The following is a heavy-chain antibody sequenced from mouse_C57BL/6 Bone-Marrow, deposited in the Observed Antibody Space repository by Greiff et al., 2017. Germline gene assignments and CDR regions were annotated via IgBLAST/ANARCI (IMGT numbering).Heavy chain of an antibody. J-gene: IGHJ1*03. V-gene: IGHV14-2*01. CDR1: GFNIKDYY. CDR3: AQLGGDFDV. CDR2: IDPEDGET. Sequence: VQLQQSGAELVKPGASVKLSCTASGFNIKDYYMHWVKQRTEQGLEWIGRIDPEDGETKYAQKFQGKATITADTSSNTAYLQLSSLTSEDTAVYYCAQLGGDFDVWGTGTTVTVSS. D-gene: IGHD4-1*02.